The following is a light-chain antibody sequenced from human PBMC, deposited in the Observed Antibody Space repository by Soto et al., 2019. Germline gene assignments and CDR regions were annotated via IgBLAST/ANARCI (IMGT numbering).Light chain of an antibody. CDR1: QSISSY. J-gene: IGKJ5*01. V-gene: IGKV1-39*01. Sequence: DIQMTQSPSSLSASVGDRVTITCRASQSISSYLNWYQQKPGKAPKLPIYAASSLQSGVPSRFSGSGSGTDFTLTISSLQPEDFATYYCQQSYSTLSITFGQGRRLAI. CDR2: AAS. CDR3: QQSYSTLSIT.